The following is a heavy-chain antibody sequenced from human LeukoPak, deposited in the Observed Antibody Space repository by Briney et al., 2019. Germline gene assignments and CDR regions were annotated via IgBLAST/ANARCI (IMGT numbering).Heavy chain of an antibody. CDR1: GFTFNNAL. V-gene: IGHV3-15*01. CDR3: TTLTIMVTTNIDY. J-gene: IGHJ4*02. CDR2: IKTKTDGGAT. Sequence: GGSLRLSCAASGFTFNNALMSWVRQAPGKGLEWVGLIKTKTDGGATDYAAPVKGRFTISRDDSKNTLYLQMNSLKTEDTAVYYCTTLTIMVTTNIDYWGQGILVTVSS. D-gene: IGHD4-17*01.